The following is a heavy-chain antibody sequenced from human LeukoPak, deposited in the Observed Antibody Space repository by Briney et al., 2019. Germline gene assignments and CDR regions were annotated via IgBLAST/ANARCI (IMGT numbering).Heavy chain of an antibody. CDR2: ISTASSTI. CDR3: ARDEYCSGGSCYHDAFHM. J-gene: IGHJ3*02. D-gene: IGHD2-15*01. V-gene: IGHV3-48*01. Sequence: GGSLRLSCTASTSNFSNYNMNWVPQAPGKGLEWISYISTASSTIYYALAVRGRFTISRDNAKKTLYLQMDNLRGEDTAVYYCARDEYCSGGSCYHDAFHMWGHGTMVTVSS. CDR1: TSNFSNYN.